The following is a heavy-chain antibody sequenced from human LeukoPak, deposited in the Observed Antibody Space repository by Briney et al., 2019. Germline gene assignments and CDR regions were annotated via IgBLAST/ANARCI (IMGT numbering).Heavy chain of an antibody. V-gene: IGHV1-69*04. D-gene: IGHD5-12*01. Sequence: ASVKVSCKASGGTFSSYAISWVRQAPGQGLEWMGRIIPILGIANYAQKFQGRVTITADKSTSTAYMELSSLRSEDTAVYYCARYSGYDYYYYGMDVWGQGTTVTVSS. CDR3: ARYSGYDYYYYGMDV. J-gene: IGHJ6*02. CDR1: GGTFSSYA. CDR2: IIPILGIA.